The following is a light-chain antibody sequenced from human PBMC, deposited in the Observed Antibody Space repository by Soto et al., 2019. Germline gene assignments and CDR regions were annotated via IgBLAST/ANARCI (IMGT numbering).Light chain of an antibody. CDR3: RQLYSYALT. CDR1: QGLTNC. J-gene: IGKJ5*01. V-gene: IGKV1-9*01. Sequence: DTQLTQSPSLLAASVGDRVTSTCRASQGLTNCLAWDQQKPRTAPKLLIYGASTWQSAVPSRFIGGRSGTGLSLTISSLQTEDFAADYCRQLYSYALTCGRGTGLEIK. CDR2: GAS.